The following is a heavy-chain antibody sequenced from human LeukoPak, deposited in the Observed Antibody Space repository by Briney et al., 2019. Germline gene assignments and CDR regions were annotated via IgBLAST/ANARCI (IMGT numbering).Heavy chain of an antibody. V-gene: IGHV3-20*04. J-gene: IGHJ4*02. CDR2: INWNGGST. CDR3: AKGQDPITTVVTIGMDY. D-gene: IGHD4-23*01. CDR1: GFTFDDYG. Sequence: GGSLRLSCAASGFTFDDYGMSWVRQAPGEGLEWVSGINWNGGSTGYADSVKGRFTISRDNAKNSLYLQMNSLRAEDTAVYYCAKGQDPITTVVTIGMDYWGQGTLVTVSS.